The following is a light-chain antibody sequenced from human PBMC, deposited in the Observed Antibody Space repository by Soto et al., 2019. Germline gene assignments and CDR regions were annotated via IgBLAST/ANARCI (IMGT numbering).Light chain of an antibody. CDR2: MVN. V-gene: IGLV2-14*01. Sequence: QSALTQPASLSGSPGQSITISCTGTASDVGGYNYVSWYQQYPGRVPKLLIYMVNNRASGVSNRFSGSKSGNTASLTISGLQAEDEADYFCTSPRPGSIYVFGTGTKVTVL. CDR1: ASDVGGYNY. CDR3: TSPRPGSIYV. J-gene: IGLJ1*01.